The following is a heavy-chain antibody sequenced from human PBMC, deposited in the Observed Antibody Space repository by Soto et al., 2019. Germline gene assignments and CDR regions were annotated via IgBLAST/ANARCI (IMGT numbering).Heavy chain of an antibody. V-gene: IGHV3-30*18. CDR1: GLTVWSSG. CDR2: ISNDGSTE. J-gene: IGHJ4*02. D-gene: IGHD2-2*01. Sequence: PGWSLGLGCAASGLTVWSSGVDGARKAPGKGLEWVALISNDGSTEYYADSVKGRFTISRDNSKNTLYLQMNSVRAEDTAVYYCAKDRSASWSFDYWGQGALVTVSS. CDR3: AKDRSASWSFDY.